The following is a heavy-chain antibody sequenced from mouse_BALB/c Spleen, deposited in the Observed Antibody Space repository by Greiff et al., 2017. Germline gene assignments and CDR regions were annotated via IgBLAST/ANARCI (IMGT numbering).Heavy chain of an antibody. V-gene: IGHV5-17*02. CDR1: GFTFSSFG. CDR2: ISSGSSTI. J-gene: IGHJ4*01. D-gene: IGHD2-10*01. Sequence: EVQLVESGGGLVQPGGSRKLSCAASGFTFSSFGMHWVRQAPEKGLEWVAYISSGSSTIYYADTVKGRFTISRDNPKNTLFLQMTSLRSEDTAMYYCARSRAYYGNYGYAMDYWGQGTSVTVSS. CDR3: ARSRAYYGNYGYAMDY.